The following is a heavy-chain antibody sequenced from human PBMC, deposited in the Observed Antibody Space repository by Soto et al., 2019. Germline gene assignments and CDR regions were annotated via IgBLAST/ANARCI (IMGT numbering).Heavy chain of an antibody. CDR3: ARDADITIFGVVPEYYYYGMDV. CDR2: ISSSSSYI. CDR1: GFTFSSYS. D-gene: IGHD3-3*01. V-gene: IGHV3-21*01. Sequence: GGSLRLSCAAPGFTFSSYSMNWVRQAPGKGLEWVSSISSSSSYIYYADSVKGRFTISRDNAKNSLYLQMNSLRAEDTAVYYCARDADITIFGVVPEYYYYGMDVWGQGTTVTVSS. J-gene: IGHJ6*02.